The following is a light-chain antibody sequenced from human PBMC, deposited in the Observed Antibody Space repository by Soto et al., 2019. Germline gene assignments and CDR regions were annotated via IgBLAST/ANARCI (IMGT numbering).Light chain of an antibody. CDR1: QSVLYSSNNKNY. CDR2: WAS. CDR3: QQYYSTPQT. V-gene: IGKV4-1*01. J-gene: IGKJ1*01. Sequence: DIVMTQSPDSLAVSLGERATINCKSSQSVLYSSNNKNYLAWYQQKPGQPPKLLIYWASTRESGVPDRFSGSGSGTDFTLPISSLQAEAVAVYYCQQYYSTPQTFGQGTKVEIK.